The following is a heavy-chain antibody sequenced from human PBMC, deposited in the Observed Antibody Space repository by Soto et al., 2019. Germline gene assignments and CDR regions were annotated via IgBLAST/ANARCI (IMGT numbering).Heavy chain of an antibody. CDR3: ARAGLAVAGPDRFDP. J-gene: IGHJ5*02. Sequence: SVKVSCKASGGTFSSYAISWVRQAPGQGLEWMGGIIPIFGTASYAQKFQGRVTITADESTSTAYMELSSLRSEDTAVYYCARAGLAVAGPDRFDPWGQGTLVTVSS. V-gene: IGHV1-69*13. CDR2: IIPIFGTA. D-gene: IGHD6-19*01. CDR1: GGTFSSYA.